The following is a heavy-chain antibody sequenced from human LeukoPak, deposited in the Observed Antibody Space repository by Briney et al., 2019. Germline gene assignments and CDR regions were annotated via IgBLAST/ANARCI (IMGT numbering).Heavy chain of an antibody. J-gene: IGHJ6*02. CDR3: ARVVAGTVLYYYYGMDV. CDR1: GFTFSSYW. Sequence: GGSLRLSCAASGFTFSSYWMSWVRQAPGTGLEWVANIKQDGSEKYYVDSVKGRFTISRDNAKNSLYLQMNSLRAEDTAVYYCARVVAGTVLYYYYGMDVWGQGTTVTVSS. CDR2: IKQDGSEK. D-gene: IGHD6-19*01. V-gene: IGHV3-7*01.